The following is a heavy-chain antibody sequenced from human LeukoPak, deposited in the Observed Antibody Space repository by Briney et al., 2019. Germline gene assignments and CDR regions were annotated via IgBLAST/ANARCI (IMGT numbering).Heavy chain of an antibody. Sequence: GGSLRLSCAASGFTFSDYYMSWIRQAPGKGLEWVSYISSSGSTIYSADSVKGRFTISRDNAKNSLYLQMNSLRAHDTAVYYCARASTPKGLTGTLFSDYWGQGTLVTVSS. CDR1: GFTFSDYY. D-gene: IGHD1-7*01. V-gene: IGHV3-11*01. J-gene: IGHJ4*02. CDR3: ARASTPKGLTGTLFSDY. CDR2: ISSSGSTI.